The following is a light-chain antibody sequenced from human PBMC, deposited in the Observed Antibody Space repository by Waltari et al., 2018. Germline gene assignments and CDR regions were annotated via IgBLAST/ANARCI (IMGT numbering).Light chain of an antibody. Sequence: QSALTQPASLSGSPGQSITISATGTSSDFGDYNRVSCSPQHPGKAPKLLIYEVYKRPSGISNRFSGSKSGNTASLTISGLQAEDEADYYCCSYVRSVSFVFGGGTKLTVL. CDR3: CSYVRSVSFV. CDR2: EVY. V-gene: IGLV2-23*02. CDR1: SSDFGDYNR. J-gene: IGLJ2*01.